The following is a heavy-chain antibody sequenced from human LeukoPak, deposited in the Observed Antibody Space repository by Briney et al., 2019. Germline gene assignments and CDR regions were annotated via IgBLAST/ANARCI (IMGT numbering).Heavy chain of an antibody. D-gene: IGHD1-14*01. CDR2: INPSGGST. V-gene: IGHV1-46*01. CDR1: GGTFSSYA. CDR3: ARSSGRSPNREYMDV. J-gene: IGHJ6*03. Sequence: ASVKVSCKASGGTFSSYAISWVRQAPGQGLEWKGIINPSGGSTSYAQKFQGRVTMTRDTSTSTVYMELSSLRSEDTAVYYCARSSGRSPNREYMDVWGKGTTVTVSS.